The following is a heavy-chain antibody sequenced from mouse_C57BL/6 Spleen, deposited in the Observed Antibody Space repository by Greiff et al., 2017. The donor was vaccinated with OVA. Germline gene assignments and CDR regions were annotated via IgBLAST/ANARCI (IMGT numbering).Heavy chain of an antibody. CDR2: IYPGSGNT. CDR3: ARGEGYAMDY. Sequence: QVQLKESGAELVRPGASVKLSCKASGYTFTDYYINWVKQRPGQGLEWIARIYPGSGNTYYNEKFKGKATLTAEKSSSTAYMQLSSLTSDDSAVYFCARGEGYAMDYWGQGTSVTVSS. J-gene: IGHJ4*01. CDR1: GYTFTDYY. V-gene: IGHV1-76*01.